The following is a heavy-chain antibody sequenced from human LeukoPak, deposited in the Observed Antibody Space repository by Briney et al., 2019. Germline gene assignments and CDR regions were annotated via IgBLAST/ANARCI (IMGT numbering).Heavy chain of an antibody. V-gene: IGHV4-34*01. CDR1: GGSFSGYF. D-gene: IGHD6-19*01. J-gene: IGHJ3*02. CDR2: INHSGST. Sequence: KPSETLSLTCAVYGGSFSGYFWSWIRQPPGKGLEWIGEINHSGSTNYNPSLKSRVTISVDTSKNQFSLKLSSVTAADTAVYYCARGQQWLVFALGAFDIWGQGTMVTVSS. CDR3: ARGQQWLVFALGAFDI.